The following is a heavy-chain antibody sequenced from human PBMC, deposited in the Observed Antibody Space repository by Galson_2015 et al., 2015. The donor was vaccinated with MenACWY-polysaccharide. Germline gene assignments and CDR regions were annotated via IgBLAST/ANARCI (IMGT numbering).Heavy chain of an antibody. CDR3: ARSKFSSGYFVRAFDI. Sequence: SLRLSCAASEFTFSSYWMHWVRQAPGKGLVWVSRINSDGRSTTHADSVKGRFTISRDNAKTTLFLQMNSLRAEDTAIYYCARSKFSSGYFVRAFDIWGQGTMVTVSS. CDR2: INSDGRST. CDR1: EFTFSSYW. D-gene: IGHD3-22*01. V-gene: IGHV3-74*01. J-gene: IGHJ3*02.